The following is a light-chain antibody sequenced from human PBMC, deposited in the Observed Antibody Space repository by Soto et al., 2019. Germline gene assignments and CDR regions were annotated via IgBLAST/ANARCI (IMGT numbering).Light chain of an antibody. J-gene: IGKJ4*01. V-gene: IGKV1-33*01. CDR3: QHYDNLLLT. CDR1: QDINTY. CDR2: DAS. Sequence: DIQMTQSPSSLSASVGDRVTITCQASQDINTYLNWYQQKPGKAPNLLIYDASKLETGVPSRFSGGGSGTDFTFTVTSLQPKDIATYFCQHYDNLLLTFGGGTKVEL.